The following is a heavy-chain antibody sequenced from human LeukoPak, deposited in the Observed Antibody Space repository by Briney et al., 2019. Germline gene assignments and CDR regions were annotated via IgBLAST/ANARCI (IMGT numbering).Heavy chain of an antibody. J-gene: IGHJ6*03. Sequence: ASVKVSCKASGYTFTSYAMNWVRQAPGQGLEWMGWINTNTGNPTYAQGFTGRFVFSLDTSVSTAYLQISSLKAEDTAVYYCGREKGGYSGYETPYYYYYMDVWGKGTTVTVSS. V-gene: IGHV7-4-1*02. CDR1: GYTFTSYA. CDR2: INTNTGNP. CDR3: GREKGGYSGYETPYYYYYMDV. D-gene: IGHD5-12*01.